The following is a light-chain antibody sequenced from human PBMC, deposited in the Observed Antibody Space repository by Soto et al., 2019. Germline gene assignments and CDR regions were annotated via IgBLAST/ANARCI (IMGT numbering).Light chain of an antibody. CDR2: NNN. CDR3: AAWDDSLNGWV. CDR1: RSNIGRNT. J-gene: IGLJ3*02. Sequence: QSVVTQPPSASGTPGQRVTISCSGGRSNIGRNTVNWYQQLPGTAPKLLIFNNNQRPSGVPDRFSGSKSDTSASLAISGLQSEDEGGYYCAAWDDSLNGWVFGGGTKVTVL. V-gene: IGLV1-44*01.